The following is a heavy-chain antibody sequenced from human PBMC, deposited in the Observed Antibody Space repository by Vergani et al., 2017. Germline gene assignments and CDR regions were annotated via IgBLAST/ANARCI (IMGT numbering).Heavy chain of an antibody. J-gene: IGHJ3*02. CDR1: GFTFSSYG. D-gene: IGHD5-12*01. V-gene: IGHV3-30*03. Sequence: VDLVESGGGLAQPGGSLRLSCAASGFTFSSYGMHWVRQAPGKGLEWVAVISYDGSNKYYVDSVKGRFTISRDNAKNSLYLQMNSLRAEDTAVYYCARSGYGPYDAFDIWGQGTMVIVSS. CDR3: ARSGYGPYDAFDI. CDR2: ISYDGSNK.